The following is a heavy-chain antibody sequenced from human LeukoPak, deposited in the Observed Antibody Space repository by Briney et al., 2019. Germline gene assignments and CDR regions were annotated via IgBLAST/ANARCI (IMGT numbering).Heavy chain of an antibody. CDR1: GFTFSSTW. Sequence: GGSLRLSCAASGFTFSSTWTHWFRQGAGKGLVWVSRITSDGRTTIYADSVKGRFTISRDNAKNTLYLQMNSLRAEDTAVYYCARDRYYVPDYWGQGTLVTVSS. J-gene: IGHJ4*02. D-gene: IGHD3-10*02. CDR3: ARDRYYVPDY. CDR2: ITSDGRTT. V-gene: IGHV3-74*01.